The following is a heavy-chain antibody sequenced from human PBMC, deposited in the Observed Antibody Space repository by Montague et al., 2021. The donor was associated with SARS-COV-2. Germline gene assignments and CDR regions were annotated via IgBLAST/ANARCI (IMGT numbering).Heavy chain of an antibody. CDR3: ARVRYYGSGTSLGMDV. Sequence: SETLSLTCAVYGGSLSGYYWSWIRQPLGKGLEWIGEINHSGSTNYNPSLKSRVTISVDTSKNQFSLKLSSVTAADTAVYYCARVRYYGSGTSLGMDVWGQGTTVTVSS. D-gene: IGHD3-10*01. J-gene: IGHJ6*02. CDR1: GGSLSGYY. V-gene: IGHV4-34*01. CDR2: INHSGST.